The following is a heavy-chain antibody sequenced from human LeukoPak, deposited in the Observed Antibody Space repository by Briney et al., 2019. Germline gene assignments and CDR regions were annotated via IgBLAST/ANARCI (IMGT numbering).Heavy chain of an antibody. Sequence: GASVTVSCKASEYTFTGYYMHWVRQAPGQGLEWMGWINPNGGGTNYAQKFQGRVTMTRDMSISTAYMELSRLRSDDTAVYYCARVYCTSTSCSFDYWGQGTLVTVSS. CDR1: EYTFTGYY. D-gene: IGHD2-2*01. CDR2: INPNGGGT. J-gene: IGHJ4*02. CDR3: ARVYCTSTSCSFDY. V-gene: IGHV1-2*02.